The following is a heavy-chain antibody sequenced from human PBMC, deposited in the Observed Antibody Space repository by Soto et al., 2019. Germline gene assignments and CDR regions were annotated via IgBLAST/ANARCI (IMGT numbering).Heavy chain of an antibody. D-gene: IGHD4-17*01. J-gene: IGHJ4*02. V-gene: IGHV1-58*01. CDR1: GVRFTSSA. CDR2: IVVGSGNT. CDR3: AASDRLYGDVPLYFDY. Sequence: GTSVKLSCEACGVRFTSSAVQWVRQARKQRLEWIGWIVVGSGNTNYAQKFQERVTITRDMSTSTAYMELSSLRSEDTAVYYCAASDRLYGDVPLYFDYWGQGTLVTVSS.